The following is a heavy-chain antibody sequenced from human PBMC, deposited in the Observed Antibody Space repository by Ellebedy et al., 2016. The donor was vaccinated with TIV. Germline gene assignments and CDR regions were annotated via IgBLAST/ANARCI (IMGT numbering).Heavy chain of an antibody. D-gene: IGHD3-10*01. CDR1: GLTFSSYW. Sequence: GESLKISCAASGLTFSSYWMSWVRQAPGKGLEWVTNIKQDGSEKYYVDSVKGRFTISRDNAKNSLYLQVNSLRAEDTAVYYCASWFGGENYWGQGALVTVSS. J-gene: IGHJ4*02. CDR2: IKQDGSEK. V-gene: IGHV3-7*03. CDR3: ASWFGGENY.